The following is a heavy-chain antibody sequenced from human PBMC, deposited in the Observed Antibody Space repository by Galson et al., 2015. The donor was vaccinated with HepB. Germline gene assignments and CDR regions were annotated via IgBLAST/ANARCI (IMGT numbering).Heavy chain of an antibody. CDR3: ARSTSYCSGGGCYSSYFAMDV. V-gene: IGHV3-30*04. Sequence: SLRLSCAASGFAFSSYAMHWVRQTPGKGLEFVAVVSYDGSSEYYADSVKGRFTISRDNSKNTLYLQMNSLRAEDTAVYFCARSTSYCSGGGCYSSYFAMDVWGQGTTVAVSS. J-gene: IGHJ6*02. D-gene: IGHD2-15*01. CDR1: GFAFSSYA. CDR2: VSYDGSSE.